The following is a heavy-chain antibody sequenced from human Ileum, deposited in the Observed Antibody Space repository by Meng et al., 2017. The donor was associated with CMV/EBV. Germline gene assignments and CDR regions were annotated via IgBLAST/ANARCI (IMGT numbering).Heavy chain of an antibody. CDR2: VYSSGST. D-gene: IGHD2-2*01. Sequence: VQLQGSGPGLVKSSETLSLTCTVSGGSISGYYWGWIRQPATKGLEWIGRVYSSGSTDYNPSLQSRVTMSVDTSKNQFSLKLSSVTAADTAVYYCARGSSSWAFDYWGQGTLVTVSS. CDR3: ARGSSSWAFDY. J-gene: IGHJ4*02. CDR1: GGSISGYY. V-gene: IGHV4-4*07.